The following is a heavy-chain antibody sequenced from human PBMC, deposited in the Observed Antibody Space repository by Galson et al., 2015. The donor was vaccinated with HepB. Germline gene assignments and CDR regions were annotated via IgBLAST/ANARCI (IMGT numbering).Heavy chain of an antibody. D-gene: IGHD2-21*01. V-gene: IGHV3-33*01. J-gene: IGHJ3*02. Sequence: SLRLSCAASGFTFSSYGMHWVRQAPGKGLEWVAVIWYDGSNKYYVDSVKGRFTISRDNSKNTLYLQMNSLRAEDTAVYYCARDRDIVVASEAFDIWGQGTMVTVSS. CDR3: ARDRDIVVASEAFDI. CDR2: IWYDGSNK. CDR1: GFTFSSYG.